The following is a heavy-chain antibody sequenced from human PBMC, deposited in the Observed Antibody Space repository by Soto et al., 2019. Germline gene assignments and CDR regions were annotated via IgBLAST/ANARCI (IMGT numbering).Heavy chain of an antibody. J-gene: IGHJ6*02. V-gene: IGHV1-69*01. Sequence: QVQLVQSGAEVKKPGSSVKVSCKASGGTFDSYAISWVRQAPGQGLEWMGGIIPMFSAAKYAQKFQVRVTITANESTCTACVELSSLRCEDTAIYYCARDSWQYLVGPYYYYGMDVWGQGTTVTVSS. CDR1: GGTFDSYA. CDR3: ARDSWQYLVGPYYYYGMDV. CDR2: IIPMFSAA. D-gene: IGHD6-13*01.